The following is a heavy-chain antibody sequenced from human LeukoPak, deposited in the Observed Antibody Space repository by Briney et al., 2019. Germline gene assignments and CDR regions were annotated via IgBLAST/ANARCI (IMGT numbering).Heavy chain of an antibody. Sequence: PSETLSLTCTVSGGSISSYYWSWIRQPPGKGLEWIGYIYYSGSTSYNPSLKSRVTISVDTSKNQFSLKLSSVTAADTAVYYCARQGVAVAGLRSWYFDLWGRGTLVTVSS. CDR1: GGSISSYY. D-gene: IGHD6-19*01. J-gene: IGHJ2*01. V-gene: IGHV4-59*08. CDR2: IYYSGST. CDR3: ARQGVAVAGLRSWYFDL.